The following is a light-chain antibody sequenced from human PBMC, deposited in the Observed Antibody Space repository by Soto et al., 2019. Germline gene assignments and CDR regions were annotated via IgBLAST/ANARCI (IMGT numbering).Light chain of an antibody. V-gene: IGKV3-15*01. CDR1: QSICSN. CDR3: QQYDNWPRT. CDR2: GAS. J-gene: IGKJ3*01. Sequence: EIVMTQSPATLSVSPGERATLSCRASQSICSNLAWYQQIPGQAPRLLIYGASTRATGIPARFSGSGSGTEFTLTISSLQSEDFAVYYCQQYDNWPRTFGPGTKVNSK.